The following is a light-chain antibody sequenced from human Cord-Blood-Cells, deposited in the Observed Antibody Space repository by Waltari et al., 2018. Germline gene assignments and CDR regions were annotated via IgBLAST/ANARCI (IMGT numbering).Light chain of an antibody. CDR1: QSISSW. CDR3: QQYNSYSRT. J-gene: IGKJ1*01. Sequence: DIQMTQSPSTLSASVGERVTITCRASQSISSWLAWYQQKPGKAPKLLIYKASSLESGFPSRFSGNGAGTEFTLTISSLQPDDFATYCCQQYNSYSRTFDQGTKVEIK. V-gene: IGKV1-5*03. CDR2: KAS.